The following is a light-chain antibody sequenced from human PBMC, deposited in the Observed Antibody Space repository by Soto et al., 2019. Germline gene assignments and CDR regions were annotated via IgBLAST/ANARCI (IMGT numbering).Light chain of an antibody. CDR2: GAS. V-gene: IGKV3D-15*01. Sequence: EIVLTQCPATLSLSPGERATLYCRAIQSVSSSYLAWYQQKPGQAPRLLIYGASSRATGIPDRFSGSGSGTEFTLTISSLQSEDFAVYYCQQYNNRTRTFGQGTKVDIK. J-gene: IGKJ1*01. CDR1: QSVSSSY. CDR3: QQYNNRTRT.